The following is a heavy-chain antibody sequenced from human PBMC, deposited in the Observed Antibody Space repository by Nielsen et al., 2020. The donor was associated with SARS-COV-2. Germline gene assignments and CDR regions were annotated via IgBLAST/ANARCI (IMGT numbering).Heavy chain of an antibody. J-gene: IGHJ6*03. V-gene: IGHV4-34*01. CDR2: INHSGST. D-gene: IGHD5-12*01. CDR1: GGSISSYY. CDR3: AKGVGYSGYDNYYYYYMDV. Sequence: SETLSLTCTVSGGSISSYYWSWIRQPPGKGLEWIGEINHSGSTNYNPSLKSRVTISVDTSKNQFSLKLSSVTAADTAVYYCAKGVGYSGYDNYYYYYMDVWGKGTTVTVSS.